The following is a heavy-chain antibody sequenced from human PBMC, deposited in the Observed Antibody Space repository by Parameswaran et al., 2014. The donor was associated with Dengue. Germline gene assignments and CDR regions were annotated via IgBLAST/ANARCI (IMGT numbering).Heavy chain of an antibody. Sequence: WIRQPPGKGLEWVAVISYNVNDKLYVDSVKGRFTISRDNSKNTLFLQMTSLRTEDTAVYFCARGFDSLTGYYYDYWGQGTLVTVSS. V-gene: IGHV3-30*03. D-gene: IGHD3/OR15-3a*01. CDR3: ARGFDSLTGYYYDY. J-gene: IGHJ4*02. CDR2: ISYNVNDK.